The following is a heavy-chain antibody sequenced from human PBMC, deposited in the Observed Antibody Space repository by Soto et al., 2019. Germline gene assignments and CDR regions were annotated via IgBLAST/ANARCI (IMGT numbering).Heavy chain of an antibody. D-gene: IGHD2-15*01. CDR1: GGSISSSSYY. V-gene: IGHV4-39*01. CDR3: AGLILGYCSGGSCSDWYFDL. CDR2: IYYSGST. J-gene: IGHJ2*01. Sequence: SETLSLTCTVSGGSISSSSYYWGWIRQPPGKGLEWIGSIYYSGSTYYNPSLKSRVTISVDTSKNQFSLKLSSVTAADTAVYYCAGLILGYCSGGSCSDWYFDLWGRGTLVTVSS.